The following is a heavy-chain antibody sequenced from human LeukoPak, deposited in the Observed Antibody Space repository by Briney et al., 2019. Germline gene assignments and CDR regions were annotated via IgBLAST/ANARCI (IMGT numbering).Heavy chain of an antibody. Sequence: ISYDGSNKYYADSVKGRFTISRDNSKNTLYLQMNSLRAEDTAVYYCARDDGSGSYFFDYWGQGTLVTVSS. D-gene: IGHD3-10*01. CDR3: ARDDGSGSYFFDY. V-gene: IGHV3-30*01. CDR2: ISYDGSNK. J-gene: IGHJ4*02.